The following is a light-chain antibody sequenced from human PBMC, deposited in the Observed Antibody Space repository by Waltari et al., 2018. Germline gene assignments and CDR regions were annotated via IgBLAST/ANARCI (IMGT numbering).Light chain of an antibody. J-gene: IGLJ2*01. Sequence: QSALTQPASVSGSPGQSITISCTGTSSDVGNYKRVSWYQQHPGKAPKLMIYAVSKLPSGVFDHFSGSKSGDMASLTISGLQPEDEAEYFCSSYAGSSKGVFGGGTKVTVL. V-gene: IGLV2-23*02. CDR1: SSDVGNYKR. CDR2: AVS. CDR3: SSYAGSSKGV.